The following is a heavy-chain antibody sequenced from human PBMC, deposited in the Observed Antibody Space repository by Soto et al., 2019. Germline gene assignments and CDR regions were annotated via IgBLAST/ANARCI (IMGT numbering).Heavy chain of an antibody. J-gene: IGHJ4*02. CDR2: ISWNSGSI. Sequence: EVQLVESGGGLVQPGRSLRLSCAASGFTFDDYAMHWVRQAPGKGLEWVSGISWNSGSIGYADSVKGRFTISRDNAKNSLYLSMSMLRAEDTAFYCCSKAYSNDSSGYPPAQWRQRTLVTVSS. CDR1: GFTFDDYA. CDR3: SKAYSNDSSGYPPAQ. D-gene: IGHD3-22*01. V-gene: IGHV3-9*01.